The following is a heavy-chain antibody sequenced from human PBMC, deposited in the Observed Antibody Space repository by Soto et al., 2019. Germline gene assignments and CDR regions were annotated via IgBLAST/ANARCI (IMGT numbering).Heavy chain of an antibody. D-gene: IGHD2-21*02. CDR1: VDSINNRSYY. V-gene: IGHV4-39*01. Sequence: SETLSLTCTVTVDSINNRSYYWGWIRQPPGKGLEWIGSIYYSGSTYNNPSLKSRVSMSVDTSKNQFSLKLRSVTAADTALYYCARQRTSVVTQAYFDSWGQGSLVTVSS. CDR3: ARQRTSVVTQAYFDS. J-gene: IGHJ4*02. CDR2: IYYSGST.